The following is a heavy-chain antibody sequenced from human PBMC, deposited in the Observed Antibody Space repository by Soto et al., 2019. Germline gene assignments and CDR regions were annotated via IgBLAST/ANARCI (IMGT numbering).Heavy chain of an antibody. CDR1: GGSISSYY. V-gene: IGHV4-59*12. CDR3: ARGPSSSGYYYYYGMDV. D-gene: IGHD6-6*01. Sequence: SETLSLTCTVSGGSISSYYWSWIRQPPGKGLEWIGYIYYSGSTNYNPSLKSRVTISVDTSKNQFSLKLSSVTAADTAVYYCARGPSSSGYYYYYGMDVWGQGTTVTVSS. J-gene: IGHJ6*02. CDR2: IYYSGST.